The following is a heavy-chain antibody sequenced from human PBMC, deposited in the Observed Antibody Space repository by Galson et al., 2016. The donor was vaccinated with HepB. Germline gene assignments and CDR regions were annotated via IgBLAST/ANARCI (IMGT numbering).Heavy chain of an antibody. D-gene: IGHD5-24*01. J-gene: IGHJ4*02. CDR1: GFTFSSYA. CDR2: ISYDGSNK. V-gene: IGHV3-30-3*01. Sequence: SLRLSCAGSGFTFSSYALHWVRQAPGKGPEWVAVISYDGSNKYYADSVKGRFTISRDNSKNTLYVHMNSLRAEDTAVYYCVREAGYSYAFGYWGQGTLVTVSS. CDR3: VREAGYSYAFGY.